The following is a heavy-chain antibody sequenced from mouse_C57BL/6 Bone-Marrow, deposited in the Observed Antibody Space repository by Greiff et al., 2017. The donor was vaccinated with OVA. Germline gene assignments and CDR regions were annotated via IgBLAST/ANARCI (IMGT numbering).Heavy chain of an antibody. CDR3: ARWGTTTVVRDYFDY. CDR2: IYPGGGYT. J-gene: IGHJ2*01. CDR1: GYTFTNYW. V-gene: IGHV1-63*01. D-gene: IGHD1-1*01. Sequence: VKLMESGAELVRPGTSVKMSCKASGYTFTNYWIGWAKQRPGHGLEWIGDIYPGGGYTNYNEKFKGKATLTADKSSSTAYMQFSSLTSEDSAIYYCARWGTTTVVRDYFDYWGQGTTLTVSS.